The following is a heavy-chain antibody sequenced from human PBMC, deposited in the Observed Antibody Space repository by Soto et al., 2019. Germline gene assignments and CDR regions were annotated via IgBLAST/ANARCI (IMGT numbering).Heavy chain of an antibody. CDR1: GYTFTSYY. J-gene: IGHJ4*02. Sequence: ASVKVSCKASGYTFTSYYMRWVRQAPGQGLEWMGIINPSGGSTSYAQKFQGRVTMTRDTSTSTVYMELSSLSSEDTAVYYCARGQLPHYYDSSGYYGAFDYWGQGTLVTVSS. V-gene: IGHV1-46*01. CDR2: INPSGGST. D-gene: IGHD3-22*01. CDR3: ARGQLPHYYDSSGYYGAFDY.